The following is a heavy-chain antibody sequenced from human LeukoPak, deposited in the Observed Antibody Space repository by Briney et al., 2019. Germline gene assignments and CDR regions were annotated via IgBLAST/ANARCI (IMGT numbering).Heavy chain of an antibody. J-gene: IGHJ4*02. D-gene: IGHD3-22*01. Sequence: ASVKVSCKASGGTFSSYAISWVRQAPGQGLEWMGGIIPIFGTANYAQKFQGRVTITADESTSTAYMELSSLRSEDTAVYYCASTYYYDSSGYYYAPIGYWGQGTWSPSPQ. CDR3: ASTYYYDSSGYYYAPIGY. V-gene: IGHV1-69*01. CDR2: IIPIFGTA. CDR1: GGTFSSYA.